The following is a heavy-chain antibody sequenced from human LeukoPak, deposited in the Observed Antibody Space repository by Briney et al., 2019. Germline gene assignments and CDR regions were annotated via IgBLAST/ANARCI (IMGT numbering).Heavy chain of an antibody. Sequence: ASVKVSCKASGYTFTSYGISWVRQAPGQGLEWMGWISAYNGNTNYAQKLQGRVTMTTDTSTSTAYMELRSLRSDDTAVYYCARDRAGIGYCSGGSCYYWFDPWGQGTLVIVSS. D-gene: IGHD2-15*01. CDR1: GYTFTSYG. CDR3: ARDRAGIGYCSGGSCYYWFDP. J-gene: IGHJ5*02. V-gene: IGHV1-18*01. CDR2: ISAYNGNT.